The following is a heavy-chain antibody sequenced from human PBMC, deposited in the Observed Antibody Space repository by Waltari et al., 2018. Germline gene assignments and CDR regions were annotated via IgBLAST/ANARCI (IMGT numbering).Heavy chain of an antibody. CDR2: ISSSSSYI. Sequence: EVQLVESGGGLVKPRGSLRLSCAASGFTFSSYSMNWVRQAPGKGLEWVSSISSSSSYIYYADSVKGRFTISRDNAKNSLYLQMNSLRAEDTAVYYCAREVNWNDGAFDIWGQGTMVTVSS. CDR3: AREVNWNDGAFDI. V-gene: IGHV3-21*01. CDR1: GFTFSSYS. J-gene: IGHJ3*02. D-gene: IGHD1-20*01.